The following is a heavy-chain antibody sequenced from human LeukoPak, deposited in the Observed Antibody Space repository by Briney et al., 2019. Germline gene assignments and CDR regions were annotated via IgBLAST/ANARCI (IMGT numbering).Heavy chain of an antibody. V-gene: IGHV1-8*01. Sequence: ASVKVSCKASGYNFTSYDINWVRQATGQGLEWMGWMNPNSGNTGYAQKFQGRVTITADKSTSTAYMELSSLRSDDTAVYYCASGPTTVTGEEYWGQGTLVTVSS. CDR3: ASGPTTVTGEEY. CDR1: GYNFTSYD. D-gene: IGHD6-19*01. J-gene: IGHJ4*02. CDR2: MNPNSGNT.